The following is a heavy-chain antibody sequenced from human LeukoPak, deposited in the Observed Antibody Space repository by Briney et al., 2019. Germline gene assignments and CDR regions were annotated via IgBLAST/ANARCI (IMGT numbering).Heavy chain of an antibody. CDR1: GYTFTSYG. CDR2: ISAYNGNT. D-gene: IGHD3-10*01. V-gene: IGHV1-18*01. J-gene: IGHJ4*02. CDR3: ARDGFGELLYYIDY. Sequence: ASVKVSCKASGYTFTSYGISWVRQAPGQGREWMGWISAYNGNTNYAQKLQGRVTMTTDTSTNTAYMGLRSPRSDDTAAYYCARDGFGELLYYIDYWGQGTLVTVSS.